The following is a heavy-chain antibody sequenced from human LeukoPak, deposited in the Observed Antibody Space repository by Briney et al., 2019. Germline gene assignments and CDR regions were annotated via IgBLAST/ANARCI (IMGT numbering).Heavy chain of an antibody. V-gene: IGHV1-8*02. D-gene: IGHD7-27*01. J-gene: IGHJ3*02. CDR1: GYTFTGYY. CDR3: AREPTRGRAGDNSFDI. Sequence: ASVKVSCKASGYTFTGYYMHWVRQAAGQGREWMGWMNPNSGNTGYAQKFQGRITMTRDTSITTAYMELRGLMPEDTAVYYCAREPTRGRAGDNSFDIWGQGTMVTVSS. CDR2: MNPNSGNT.